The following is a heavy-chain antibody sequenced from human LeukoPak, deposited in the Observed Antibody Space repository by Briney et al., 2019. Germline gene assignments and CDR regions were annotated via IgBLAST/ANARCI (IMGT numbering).Heavy chain of an antibody. CDR3: AKTPGGYCSSTSCYGGYYYYYMDV. CDR2: IYSGGST. CDR1: GLTVSGTH. Sequence: GGSLRLSCAASGLTVSGTHMSWVRRAPGKGLEWVSVIYSGGSTYYADSVKGRFTISRDNSKNTVYLQMNSLRAEDTAVYYCAKTPGGYCSSTSCYGGYYYYYMDVWGKGTTVTVSS. J-gene: IGHJ6*03. V-gene: IGHV3-53*01. D-gene: IGHD2-2*01.